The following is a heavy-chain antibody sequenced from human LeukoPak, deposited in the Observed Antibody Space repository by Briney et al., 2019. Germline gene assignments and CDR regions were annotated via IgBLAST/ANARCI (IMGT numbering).Heavy chain of an antibody. V-gene: IGHV1-2*02. CDR2: INPNTGGT. CDR3: ARPRYSSASSDYHYYMDV. Sequence: ASVKVSCKASGYTFTAYYIHWVRQAPGQGLEWVGWINPNTGGTDHAQNFQGRVTMTRDTSISAAYMGLSNLTYDDTAVYYCARPRYSSASSDYHYYMDVWGKGTTVTVSS. CDR1: GYTFTAYY. D-gene: IGHD6-6*01. J-gene: IGHJ6*03.